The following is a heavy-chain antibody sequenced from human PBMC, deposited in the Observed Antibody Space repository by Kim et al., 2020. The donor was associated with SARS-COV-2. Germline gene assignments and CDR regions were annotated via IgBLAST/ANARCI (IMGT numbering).Heavy chain of an antibody. CDR2: ISSSSSYT. D-gene: IGHD6-13*01. CDR1: GFTFSDYY. V-gene: IGHV3-11*06. J-gene: IGHJ4*02. Sequence: GGSLRLSCAASGFTFSDYYMSWIRQAPGKGLEWVSYISSSSSYTNYADSVKGRFTISRDNAKNSLYLQMNSLRAEDTAVYYCARSHMYSSSWYQFDYWGQGTLVTVSS. CDR3: ARSHMYSSSWYQFDY.